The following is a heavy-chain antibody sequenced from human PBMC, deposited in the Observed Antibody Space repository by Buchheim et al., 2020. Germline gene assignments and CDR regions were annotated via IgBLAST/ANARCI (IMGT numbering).Heavy chain of an antibody. CDR3: ARDSTVTTGGMDV. Sequence: QVQLQQWGAGLLKPSETLSLTCAVYGGSFSGFSWSWIRQPPGEGLEWIGQINHSGSSNYNPSLKSRVTISVDTSKNQFSLKLSSVTAADTAVYYCARDSTVTTGGMDVWGQGTT. CDR2: INHSGSS. D-gene: IGHD4-17*01. CDR1: GGSFSGFS. V-gene: IGHV4-34*01. J-gene: IGHJ6*02.